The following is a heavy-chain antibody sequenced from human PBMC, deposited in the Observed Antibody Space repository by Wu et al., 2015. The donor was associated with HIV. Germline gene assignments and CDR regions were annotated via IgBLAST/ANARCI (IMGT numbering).Heavy chain of an antibody. V-gene: IGHV1-24*01. J-gene: IGHJ4*02. Sequence: QVQLVQSGAEVKKPGASVKVSCKVSGSTLSELSIHWVRQAPGKGLEWMGTFDAEDYDTIYTQKIQDRVTMTEETSTDTAYMELTSLRFEDTAIYYCATGEASELVALGSWGQGTLVTVSS. CDR3: ATGEASELVALGS. D-gene: IGHD6-13*01. CDR1: GSTLSELS. CDR2: FDAEDYDT.